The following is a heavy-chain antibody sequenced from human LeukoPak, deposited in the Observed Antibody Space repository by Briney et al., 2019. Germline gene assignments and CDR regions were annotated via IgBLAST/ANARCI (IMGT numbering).Heavy chain of an antibody. CDR1: GFTFSSYA. V-gene: IGHV3-23*01. J-gene: IGHJ4*02. CDR2: ISGSGGST. CDR3: ARGSTYYDSSGQVPFDY. D-gene: IGHD3-22*01. Sequence: SGGSLRLSCAASGFTFSSYAMSWVRQAPGKGLEWVSAISGSGGSTYYVDSVKGRFTISRDSAKNSLYLQMNSLRAEDTAVYYCARGSTYYDSSGQVPFDYWGQGTLVTVSS.